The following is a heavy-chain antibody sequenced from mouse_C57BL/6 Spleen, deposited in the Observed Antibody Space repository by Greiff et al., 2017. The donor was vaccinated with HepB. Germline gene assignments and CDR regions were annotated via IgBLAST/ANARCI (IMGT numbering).Heavy chain of an antibody. V-gene: IGHV1-80*01. Sequence: QVQLKESGAELVKPGASVKISCKASGYAFSSYWMNWVKQRPGKGLEWIGQIYPGDGDTNYNGKFKGKATLTADIASSTAYMQLSSLTSEDSAVYFCATQGFITTVVEDYAMYYWGQGTSVTVSS. J-gene: IGHJ4*01. CDR1: GYAFSSYW. CDR3: ATQGFITTVVEDYAMYY. D-gene: IGHD1-1*01. CDR2: IYPGDGDT.